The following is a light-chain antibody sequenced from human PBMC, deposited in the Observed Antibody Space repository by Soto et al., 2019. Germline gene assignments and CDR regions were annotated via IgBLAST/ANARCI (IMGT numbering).Light chain of an antibody. CDR2: GAS. Sequence: EIVLTQSPGTLSLSPGERATLSCRASQSVSSSYLAWYQHKPGLAPRLLIYGASSRATCIPDRFSGRGSGTDCSRTLSGPEPDDVAVFYCQQFGSWPYTFGQGNKLEIK. J-gene: IGKJ2*01. V-gene: IGKV3-20*01. CDR1: QSVSSSY. CDR3: QQFGSWPYT.